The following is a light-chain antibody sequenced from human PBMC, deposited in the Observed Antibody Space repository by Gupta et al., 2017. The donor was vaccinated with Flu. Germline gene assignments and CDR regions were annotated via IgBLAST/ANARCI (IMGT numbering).Light chain of an antibody. CDR2: NDN. J-gene: IGLJ2*01. CDR1: SSNIGSNT. V-gene: IGLV1-44*01. Sequence: RVTISCSGSSSNIGSNTVNWYQQFPGSDPKVICKNDNERPAGVPDRFSASKSGTSASRAIXGXQSEDEXDYYCAEWEDSLHGGVFGGGTKLTV. CDR3: AEWEDSLHGGV.